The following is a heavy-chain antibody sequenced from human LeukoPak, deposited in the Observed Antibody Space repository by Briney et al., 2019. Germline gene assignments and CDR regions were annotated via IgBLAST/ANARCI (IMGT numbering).Heavy chain of an antibody. CDR2: IYYSGST. CDR1: GGSISSSNYY. J-gene: IGHJ6*03. D-gene: IGHD2-2*01. CDR3: ARERRDIVVVPAASLNYYYYYYMDV. V-gene: IGHV4-39*07. Sequence: SETLSLTCTVSGGSISSSNYYWGWIRQPPGKGLEWIGSIYYSGSTYYNPSLKSRVTISVDTSKNQFSLKLSSVTAADTAVYYCARERRDIVVVPAASLNYYYYYYMDVWGKGTTVTVSS.